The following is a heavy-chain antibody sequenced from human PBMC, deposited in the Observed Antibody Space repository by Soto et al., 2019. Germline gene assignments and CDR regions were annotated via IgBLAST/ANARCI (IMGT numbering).Heavy chain of an antibody. CDR3: ASMYSSGWYEY. Sequence: GXSXRLSCAASGFTFRSYSMNWVRQAPGKGLEWVSYXSSSSXNIYYAESVKGXFTISRDXXKNSLYLKMTSPRDEDKDVYYCASMYSSGWYEYWGKGTLVTVYS. CDR2: XSSSSXNI. J-gene: IGHJ4*02. D-gene: IGHD6-19*01. CDR1: GFTFRSYS. V-gene: IGHV3-48*02.